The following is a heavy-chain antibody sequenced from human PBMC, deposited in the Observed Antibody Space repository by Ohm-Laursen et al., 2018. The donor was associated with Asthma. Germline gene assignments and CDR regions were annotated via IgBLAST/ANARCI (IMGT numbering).Heavy chain of an antibody. V-gene: IGHV3-23*01. CDR3: AKESSNYWFDP. D-gene: IGHD4-11*01. CDR1: GFTFSSFA. CDR2: ISGSGGSA. J-gene: IGHJ5*02. Sequence: SLRLSCAAPGFTFSSFAMTWVRQAPGKGLEWVSVISGSGGSAYYADSVKGRFTISRDKSKNTVHLQMNSLRAEDTALYYCAKESSNYWFDPWGQGTLVTVSS.